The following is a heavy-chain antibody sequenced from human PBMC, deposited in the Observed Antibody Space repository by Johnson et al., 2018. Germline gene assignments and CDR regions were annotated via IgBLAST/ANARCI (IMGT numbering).Heavy chain of an antibody. CDR3: ARDTIATPFGVVMSYHPMDV. D-gene: IGHD3-3*01. Sequence: VQLVESGGGLVKPGGSLRLSCAASGFTFSSYNMNWVRQAPGKGLEWVSSISSSSSYTSHADSVKGRFTVSRDNAKNSLYLQMNSLRAEDTAVYYCARDTIATPFGVVMSYHPMDVWGKGTTVTVSS. J-gene: IGHJ6*04. V-gene: IGHV3-21*01. CDR1: GFTFSSYN. CDR2: ISSSSSYT.